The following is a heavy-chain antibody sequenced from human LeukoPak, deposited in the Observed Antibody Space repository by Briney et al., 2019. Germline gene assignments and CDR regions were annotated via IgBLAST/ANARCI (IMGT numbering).Heavy chain of an antibody. J-gene: IGHJ4*02. Sequence: GGSLRLSCAASGFTFSDYYMSWIRQAPGKGLEWVSYISSSSSYTNYAVSVKGRFTISRDNAKNSLYLQMDSLRAEDTAVYYCARSLGFYDSSGAYYVDYLGQGTLVTVSS. CDR2: ISSSSSYT. CDR1: GFTFSDYY. CDR3: ARSLGFYDSSGAYYVDY. D-gene: IGHD3-22*01. V-gene: IGHV3-11*06.